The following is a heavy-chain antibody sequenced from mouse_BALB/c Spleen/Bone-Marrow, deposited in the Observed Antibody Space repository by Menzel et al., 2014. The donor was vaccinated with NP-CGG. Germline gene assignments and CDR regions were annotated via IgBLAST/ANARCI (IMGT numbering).Heavy chain of an antibody. CDR1: GDSITSGY. J-gene: IGHJ2*01. CDR2: ISYTGNT. CDR3: ARSLGRFDY. V-gene: IGHV3-8*02. D-gene: IGHD4-1*01. Sequence: EVKLMESGPSLIKPSQTLSLTCSVTGDSITSGYWNWIRKFPGNELEYMGYISYTGNTYYNPSLKSRISIARDTSKNQYYLQLHSVTTEGTATYFCARSLGRFDYWGQGATLTVSS.